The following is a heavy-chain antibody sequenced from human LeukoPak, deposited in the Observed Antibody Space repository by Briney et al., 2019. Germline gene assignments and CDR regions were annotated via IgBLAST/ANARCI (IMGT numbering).Heavy chain of an antibody. D-gene: IGHD3-22*01. J-gene: IGHJ4*02. CDR2: ISSSSSTI. V-gene: IGHV3-48*01. CDR1: GFTFSSYS. Sequence: GGSLRLSCAASGFTFSSYSMNWVRQAPGKGLEWVSYISSSSSTIYYADSVKGRFTITRDNAKNSLYLQMNDLRADDTAVYYCARGDSSACPDYWGQGTLVTVSS. CDR3: ARGDSSACPDY.